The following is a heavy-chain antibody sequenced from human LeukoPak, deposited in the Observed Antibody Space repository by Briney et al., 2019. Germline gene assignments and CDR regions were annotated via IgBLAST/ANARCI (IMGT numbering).Heavy chain of an antibody. D-gene: IGHD3-10*01. Sequence: SETLSLTCTVSGGSISSSSYYWGWIRQPPGKGLEWIGSIYYSGSTYYNPSLKSRVTISVDTSKNQFSLKLSSVTAADTAVYYCARRDGRIIMVRGVITAAQPFDYWGQGTLVTVSS. J-gene: IGHJ4*02. V-gene: IGHV4-39*07. CDR3: ARRDGRIIMVRGVITAAQPFDY. CDR2: IYYSGST. CDR1: GGSISSSSYY.